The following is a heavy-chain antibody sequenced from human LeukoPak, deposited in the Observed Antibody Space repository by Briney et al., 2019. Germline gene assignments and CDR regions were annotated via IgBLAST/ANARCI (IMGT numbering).Heavy chain of an antibody. D-gene: IGHD2-15*01. V-gene: IGHV3-15*01. CDR1: GFSFTNAW. J-gene: IGHJ5*02. Sequence: GGSLRLSCAAAGFSFTNAWMNWVRQAPGKGLEWVGRVKRKSDGGTADYAAPVEGRFTISRDDSKNTLYLQINSLKTEDTAIYYCIAFESGRYHWGQGTLVTVSS. CDR2: VKRKSDGGTA. CDR3: IAFESGRYH.